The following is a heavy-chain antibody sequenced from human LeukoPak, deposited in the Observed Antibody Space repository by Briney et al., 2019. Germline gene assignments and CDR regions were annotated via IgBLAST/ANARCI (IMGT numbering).Heavy chain of an antibody. CDR3: ARRKITMVRGVILNWFDP. Sequence: PSETLSLTCAVYGGSFSGYYWSWIRQPPGKGLEWIGEINHSGSTNYNPSLKSRVTISVDTSKNQFSLKLSSVTAPDTGVYYCARRKITMVRGVILNWFDPWGQGTLVTVSS. CDR2: INHSGST. J-gene: IGHJ5*02. CDR1: GGSFSGYY. V-gene: IGHV4-34*01. D-gene: IGHD3-10*01.